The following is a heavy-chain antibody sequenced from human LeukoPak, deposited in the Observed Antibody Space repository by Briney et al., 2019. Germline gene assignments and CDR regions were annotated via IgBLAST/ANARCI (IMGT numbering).Heavy chain of an antibody. CDR3: GIGGGHPGF. CDR1: GFTFSSYW. V-gene: IGHV3-7*01. D-gene: IGHD2-21*01. J-gene: IGHJ4*02. Sequence: PGGSLRLSCAASGFTFSSYWMTWVRQAPGKGLEWVAHINLDGSEKYYVDSVKGRFTISRGNAKNSLYLQVNSLRAEDTAVYYCGIGGGHPGFWGQGTLVTVSS. CDR2: INLDGSEK.